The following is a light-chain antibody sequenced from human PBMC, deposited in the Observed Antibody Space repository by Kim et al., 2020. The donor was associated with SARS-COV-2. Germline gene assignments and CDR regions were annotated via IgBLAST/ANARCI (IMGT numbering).Light chain of an antibody. J-gene: IGKJ1*01. CDR3: QQYNWPLT. Sequence: SVSPGERATLSCRASQSVYLNLAWYQQKPGQTPRLLIYRASTRATGVPDRFSGSGSGTEFTLTISSLQSEDSAVYYCQQYNWPLTFGPGTKVDIK. V-gene: IGKV3-15*01. CDR1: QSVYLN. CDR2: RAS.